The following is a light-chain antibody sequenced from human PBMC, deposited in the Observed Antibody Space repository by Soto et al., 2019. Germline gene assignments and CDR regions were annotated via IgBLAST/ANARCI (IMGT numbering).Light chain of an antibody. CDR3: QQYGRSPLT. J-gene: IGKJ4*01. Sequence: EIVLTQSPGTLSLSPGERATLSCRASQSVNSNLAWYQQKLGQAPRVLIFGASTRATGIPDRFSGSGSGADFTLTISRLEPEDFAVYYCQQYGRSPLTFGGGTKVDIK. CDR1: QSVNSN. CDR2: GAS. V-gene: IGKV3-20*01.